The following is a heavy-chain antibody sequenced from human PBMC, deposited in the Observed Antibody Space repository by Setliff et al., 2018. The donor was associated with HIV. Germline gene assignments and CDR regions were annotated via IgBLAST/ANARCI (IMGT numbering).Heavy chain of an antibody. Sequence: LSLTCTVSGGSITSGSYYWSWIRQPAGKGLEWIGRFYTSGSTNYNPSLKSRVTMSVDTSKNQFSLKLSSVTAADTAVYYCARDRGSGSWFDFWGQGTLVTVSS. CDR3: ARDRGSGSWFDF. D-gene: IGHD1-26*01. CDR1: GGSITSGSYY. CDR2: FYTSGST. V-gene: IGHV4-61*02. J-gene: IGHJ4*02.